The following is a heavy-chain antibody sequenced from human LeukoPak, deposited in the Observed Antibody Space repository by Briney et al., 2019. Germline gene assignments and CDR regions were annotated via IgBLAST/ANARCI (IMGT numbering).Heavy chain of an antibody. CDR2: IYTSGST. CDR1: GGSISSYY. CDR3: ARQGDGEDAFDI. Sequence: SETLSLTCTVSGGSISSYYWSWIRQPPGKGLEWIGYIYTSGSTNYNPSLRSRVTISVDTSKNQFSLKLSSVTAADTAVYYCARQGDGEDAFDIWGQGTMVTVSS. J-gene: IGHJ3*02. D-gene: IGHD5-24*01. V-gene: IGHV4-4*09.